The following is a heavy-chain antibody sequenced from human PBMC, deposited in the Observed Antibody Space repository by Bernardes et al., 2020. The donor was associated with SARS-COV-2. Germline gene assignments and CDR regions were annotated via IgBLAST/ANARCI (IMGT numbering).Heavy chain of an antibody. V-gene: IGHV4-59*08. D-gene: IGHD2-8*01. CDR2: IYYSGNT. J-gene: IGHJ6*02. Sequence: SETLSLTCSVSGGSIQYYYWSWIRQSPGKGLEWIGYIYYSGNTGYNPSLKSRVTISRDSSKNQVSLRLGSVTAGDTAIYYCARHVRDCNNGICQTFYYYGLDVWGQGTTVTVSS. CDR3: ARHVRDCNNGICQTFYYYGLDV. CDR1: GGSIQYYY.